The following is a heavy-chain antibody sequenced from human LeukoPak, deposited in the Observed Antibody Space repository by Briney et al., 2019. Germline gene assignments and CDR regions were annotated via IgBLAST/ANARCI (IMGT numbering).Heavy chain of an antibody. V-gene: IGHV4-39*01. Sequence: PSETLSLTCTVSGGSISSSSYYWGWMRQPPGKGLDWIGSLYYSGTTYYNPSLKSRVTISVDTSKNQFSLKLSSVTAADTAVYYCASHTTVFNYWGQGTLVTVSS. J-gene: IGHJ4*02. CDR2: LYYSGTT. CDR1: GGSISSSSYY. CDR3: ASHTTVFNY. D-gene: IGHD1-26*01.